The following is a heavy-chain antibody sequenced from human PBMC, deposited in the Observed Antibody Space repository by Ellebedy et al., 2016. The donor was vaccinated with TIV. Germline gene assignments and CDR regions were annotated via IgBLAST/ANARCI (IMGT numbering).Heavy chain of an antibody. CDR1: GFTFTSYG. V-gene: IGHV1-18*04. Sequence: GESLKISCAASGFTFTSYGISWVRQAPGQGLEWMGWISAYNGNTNYAQKLQGRVTMTTDTSTSTAYMELSSLRSEDTAVYYCARDSSSWYRAWFDPWGQGTLVTVSS. CDR3: ARDSSSWYRAWFDP. D-gene: IGHD6-13*01. CDR2: ISAYNGNT. J-gene: IGHJ5*02.